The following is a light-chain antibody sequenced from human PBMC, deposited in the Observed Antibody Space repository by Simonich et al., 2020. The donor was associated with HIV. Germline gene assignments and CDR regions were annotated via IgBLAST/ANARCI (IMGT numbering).Light chain of an antibody. Sequence: QSALTQPRSVSGSPGQSVTISCTGTSSDIGGYNYVSWYQQHPGKAPKLMIYDVSKWPSGVPDRFSGSKSGNTAYLTISGLQAEDEADYYCCSYAGSYTVFGRGTKLTVL. CDR1: SSDIGGYNY. V-gene: IGLV2-11*01. CDR3: CSYAGSYTV. J-gene: IGLJ2*01. CDR2: DVS.